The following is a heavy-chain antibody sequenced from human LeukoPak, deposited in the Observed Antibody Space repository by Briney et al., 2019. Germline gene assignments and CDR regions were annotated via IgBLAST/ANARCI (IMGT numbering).Heavy chain of an antibody. CDR2: IKQDGSEK. J-gene: IGHJ4*02. V-gene: IGHV3-7*01. D-gene: IGHD3-3*01. Sequence: PGGSLGLSCEASGFTFSSYWMSWVRQAPGKGLEWVANIKQDGSEKYYVDSVKGRFTISRDNAKNSLYLQMNSLRAEDTAVYYCARRLVGYYDFWSGYYLDYFDYWGQGTLVTVSS. CDR3: ARRLVGYYDFWSGYYLDYFDY. CDR1: GFTFSSYW.